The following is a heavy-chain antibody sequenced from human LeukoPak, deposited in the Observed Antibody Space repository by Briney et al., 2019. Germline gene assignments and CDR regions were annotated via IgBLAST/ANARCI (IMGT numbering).Heavy chain of an antibody. Sequence: SETLSLACTVSGGSISPYYWSWIRQPPGKGLEWLGYIYYSGNTDYNPSLKSRVAISVDTSKNQFSLKLSSVTAADTAVHYCARSTGSTMFIDYWGQGTLVTVSS. CDR2: IYYSGNT. CDR1: GGSISPYY. V-gene: IGHV4-59*01. CDR3: ARSTGSTMFIDY. J-gene: IGHJ4*02. D-gene: IGHD3-10*02.